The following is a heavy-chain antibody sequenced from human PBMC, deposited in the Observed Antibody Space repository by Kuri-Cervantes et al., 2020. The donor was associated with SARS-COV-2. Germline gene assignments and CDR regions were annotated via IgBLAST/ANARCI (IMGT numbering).Heavy chain of an antibody. CDR3: ARVAGEGPIYYYYMDV. D-gene: IGHD2-21*01. J-gene: IGHJ6*03. Sequence: ETLSLTCTVSGGSISSGDYYWIWIRQPPGKGLEWVSSISGSRSYIYYADSVKGRFTISTDNAENSLYLQMNSLRGEDTAMYYCARVAGEGPIYYYYMDVWGEGTTVTVSS. CDR1: GGSISSGDYY. CDR2: ISGSRSYI. V-gene: IGHV3-21*01.